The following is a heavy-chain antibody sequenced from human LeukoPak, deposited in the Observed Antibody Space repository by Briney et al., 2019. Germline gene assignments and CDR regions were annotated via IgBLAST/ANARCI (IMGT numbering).Heavy chain of an antibody. CDR3: ARDRYYDSSDSNWFDP. Sequence: ASVKVSCKASGYTFTSYVISWVRQAPGQGLEWMGWISAYNGNTNYAQKLQGRVTMTTDTSTSTAYMELRSLRSDDTAVYYCARDRYYDSSDSNWFDPWGQGTLVTVSS. CDR2: ISAYNGNT. CDR1: GYTFTSYV. V-gene: IGHV1-18*01. D-gene: IGHD3-22*01. J-gene: IGHJ5*02.